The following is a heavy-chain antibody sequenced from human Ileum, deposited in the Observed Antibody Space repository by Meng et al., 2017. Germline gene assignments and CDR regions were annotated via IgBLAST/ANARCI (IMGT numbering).Heavy chain of an antibody. J-gene: IGHJ5*02. CDR2: MGLGHSHG. CDR3: ASDPNWSTT. V-gene: IGHV3-21*04. Sequence: LVESGGGLVKRGGSLRLSCVGSRSIFDSYDMTWIRQAPGKGPEWVASMGLGHSHGSYADSVIGRFTVSRDNAKTSFFLQMNSLRAEDTAIYYCASDPNWSTTWGQGTLVTVSS. CDR1: RSIFDSYD.